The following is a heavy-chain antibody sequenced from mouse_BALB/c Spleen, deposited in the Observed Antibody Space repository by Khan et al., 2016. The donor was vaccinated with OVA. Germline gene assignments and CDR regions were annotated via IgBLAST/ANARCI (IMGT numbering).Heavy chain of an antibody. Sequence: VQLKESGPGLVKPSQSLFLTCTVTGYSITSGYACNWIRQFPGNQLEWIGYISYSGVTSYTPSLKSRISITRDTSKNPFFMQLNSVTTEDTANYYCARGNNYGYYFDYWGQGTTLTVSS. CDR1: GYSITSGYA. D-gene: IGHD1-1*01. CDR2: ISYSGVT. CDR3: ARGNNYGYYFDY. J-gene: IGHJ2*01. V-gene: IGHV3-2*02.